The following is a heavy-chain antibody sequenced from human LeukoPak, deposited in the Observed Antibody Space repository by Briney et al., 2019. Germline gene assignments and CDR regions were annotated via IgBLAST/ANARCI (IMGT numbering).Heavy chain of an antibody. Sequence: PGGSLRLSCAASKFTFSSYAMNWVRQAPGKGLEWVSAISGSGGATYYTDSVRGRFTISRDNSKNSLYLQMDSLRAEDTAVYYCARDFGGLGYTHYYGMDVWGQGTTVIVSS. D-gene: IGHD5-18*01. V-gene: IGHV3-23*01. J-gene: IGHJ6*02. CDR1: KFTFSSYA. CDR2: ISGSGGAT. CDR3: ARDFGGLGYTHYYGMDV.